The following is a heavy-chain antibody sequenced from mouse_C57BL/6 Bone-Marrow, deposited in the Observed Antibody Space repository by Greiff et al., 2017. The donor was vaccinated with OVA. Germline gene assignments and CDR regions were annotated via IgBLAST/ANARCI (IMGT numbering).Heavy chain of an antibody. CDR3: AIGGTQGY. Sequence: QVQLQQSGAELVKPGASVKVSCKASGYTFTSYWMHWVKQRLGQGLEWIGRIHPSDSDTNYNQKLKGKATLTVDKSSSTAYMQLGSLGYEATAVYYCAIGGTQGYWGQGTTLTVSA. CDR2: IHPSDSDT. J-gene: IGHJ2*01. D-gene: IGHD3-3*01. V-gene: IGHV1-74*01. CDR1: GYTFTSYW.